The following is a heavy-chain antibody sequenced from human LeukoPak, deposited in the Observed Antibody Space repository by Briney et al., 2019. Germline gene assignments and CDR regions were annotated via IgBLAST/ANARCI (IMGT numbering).Heavy chain of an antibody. CDR3: ARGQRVSSSWYGWFDP. CDR1: GGSISSYY. V-gene: IGHV4-59*01. CDR2: IYYSGST. Sequence: SETLSLTCTVSGGSISSYYWSWIRQPPGKGLEWIGYIYYSGSTNYNPSLKSRVTISVDTSKNQFSLKLSSVTAADTAVYYCARGQRVSSSWYGWFDPWGQGTLVTVSS. J-gene: IGHJ5*02. D-gene: IGHD6-13*01.